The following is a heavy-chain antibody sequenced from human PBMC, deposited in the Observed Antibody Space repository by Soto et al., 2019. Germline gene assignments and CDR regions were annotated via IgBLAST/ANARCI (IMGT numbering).Heavy chain of an antibody. CDR2: INSDGSST. D-gene: IGHD6-19*01. J-gene: IGHJ4*02. CDR1: GFTFSSYW. V-gene: IGHV3-74*01. CDR3: ATPRSACSVTPFDH. Sequence: EVQLVESGGGIVQPGGSLRLSCAASGFTFSSYWMHWVRQVPGKGLVWVSRINSDGSSTSYADSVKGRFTISTDNAKNTLYLQMNSLSGEAPAVYYCATPRSACSVTPFDHWGQGTLVTVSS.